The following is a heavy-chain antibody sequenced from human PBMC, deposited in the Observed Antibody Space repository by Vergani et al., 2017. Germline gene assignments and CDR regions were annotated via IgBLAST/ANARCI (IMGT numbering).Heavy chain of an antibody. CDR1: GYTFINYG. V-gene: IGHV1-18*04. CDR3: ARRIVGASANDF. J-gene: IGHJ4*02. Sequence: QVQLVQSGAEVKKPGASVKVSCKASGYTFINYGISWVRQAPGQGLEWMGWISSYNGNTNYAQNLQGRVTMTTDTSTSTAYLELRTLRSDDTAVYYCARRIVGASANDFWGQGTLATVSS. D-gene: IGHD1-26*01. CDR2: ISSYNGNT.